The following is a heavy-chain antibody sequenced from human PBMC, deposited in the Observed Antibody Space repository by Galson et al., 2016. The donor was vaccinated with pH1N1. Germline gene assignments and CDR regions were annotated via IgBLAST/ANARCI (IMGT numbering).Heavy chain of an antibody. V-gene: IGHV4-4*09. D-gene: IGHD1-26*01. J-gene: IGHJ5*02. CDR1: GGSINSYY. CDR3: ASDVRGRA. CDR2: TYTTGGT. Sequence: ETLSLSCTVSGGSINSYYWSWIRQSPGKGLEWIGDTYTTGGTNYNPSLKSRATISKDTSKNQFSLKLTSVTAADTAVYYCASDVRGRAWGQGTLVTVSS.